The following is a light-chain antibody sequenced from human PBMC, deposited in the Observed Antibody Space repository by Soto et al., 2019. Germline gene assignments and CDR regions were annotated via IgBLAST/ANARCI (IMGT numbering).Light chain of an antibody. CDR3: QQYNSWLWT. CDR2: GAS. J-gene: IGKJ1*01. V-gene: IGKV3-20*01. CDR1: QSVSSSY. Sequence: DIVLTQSPGALSLFPGERATLSCRSSQSVSSSYLAWYQQKPGQAHRLLIYGASSRATGIPARFSGSGSGTEFTLIISSLQSEESAVYYCQQYNSWLWTVGQGTKVDIK.